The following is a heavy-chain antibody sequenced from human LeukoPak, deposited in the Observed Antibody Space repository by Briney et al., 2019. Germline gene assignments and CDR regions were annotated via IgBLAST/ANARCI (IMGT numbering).Heavy chain of an antibody. CDR2: IKQDGSDK. Sequence: GGSLRLSCAASGFTFNNYWMNWVRQAPGKGLEWVANIKQDGSDKYYVDSVKGRFTISRDNAQNSLYLQLNSLRAEDTAVYYCARDGVYYDFWSGYYTDAFDIWGQGTMVTVSS. J-gene: IGHJ3*02. V-gene: IGHV3-7*01. CDR3: ARDGVYYDFWSGYYTDAFDI. CDR1: GFTFNNYW. D-gene: IGHD3-3*01.